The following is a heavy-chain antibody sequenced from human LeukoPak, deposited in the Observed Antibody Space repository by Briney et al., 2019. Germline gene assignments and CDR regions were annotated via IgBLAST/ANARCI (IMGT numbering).Heavy chain of an antibody. CDR3: ARPMTAKYCSGGSCYPNVDY. D-gene: IGHD2-15*01. J-gene: IGHJ4*02. Sequence: PGKSLRLSCAASGFTFSSYAMHWVRQAPGKGLEWVAVISYDGSNKYYADSVKGRFTISRDNSKNTLYLQMNSLRAEDTAVYYCARPMTAKYCSGGSCYPNVDYWGQGTLVTVSS. CDR2: ISYDGSNK. CDR1: GFTFSSYA. V-gene: IGHV3-30*04.